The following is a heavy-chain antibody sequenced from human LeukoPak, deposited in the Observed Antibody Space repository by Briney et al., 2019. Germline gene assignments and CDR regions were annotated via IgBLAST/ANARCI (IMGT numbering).Heavy chain of an antibody. Sequence: PSQTLSLTCAVSGGSISSGSYYWSWIRQPAGKGLEWIGRIYTSGSTNYNPSLKSRVTISVDTSKNQFSLKLSSVTAADTAVYYCAREGAWVLWFGELSNYYMDVWGKGTTVTISS. D-gene: IGHD3-10*01. CDR3: AREGAWVLWFGELSNYYMDV. CDR1: GGSISSGSYY. J-gene: IGHJ6*03. CDR2: IYTSGST. V-gene: IGHV4-61*02.